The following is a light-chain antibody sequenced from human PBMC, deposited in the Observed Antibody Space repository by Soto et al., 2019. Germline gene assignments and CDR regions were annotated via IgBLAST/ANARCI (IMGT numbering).Light chain of an antibody. J-gene: IGLJ2*01. V-gene: IGLV2-11*01. CDR2: DVS. CDR3: CSCAGYSTLV. Sequence: QSALTQPRSVSGSPGQSVTISCTGTSSDVGGYKYVSWYQQHPGKAPKLMIFDVSKRPSGVPDRFSGSKSGYAASLTMSGLLPGDEADSFCCSCAGYSTLVFGGGTKLTVL. CDR1: SSDVGGYKY.